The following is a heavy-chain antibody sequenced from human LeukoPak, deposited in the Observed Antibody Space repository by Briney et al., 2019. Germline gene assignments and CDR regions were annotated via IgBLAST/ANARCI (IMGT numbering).Heavy chain of an antibody. CDR2: LNPRNGST. CDR3: ARSLSSHYDALTGYYTRAFDI. V-gene: IGHV1-8*01. CDR1: GYTFTSYD. D-gene: IGHD3-9*01. J-gene: IGHJ3*02. Sequence: ASVKVSCKASGYTFTSYDISWVRQATGQGLEWMGWLNPRNGSTGSAEKFQGRVTVTRDTSISTVYMELSSLRSEDTAVYYCARSLSSHYDALTGYYTRAFDIWGQRTMVTVTS.